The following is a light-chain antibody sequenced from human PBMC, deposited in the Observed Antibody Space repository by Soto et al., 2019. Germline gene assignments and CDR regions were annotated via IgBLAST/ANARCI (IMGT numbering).Light chain of an antibody. CDR1: QSISSW. V-gene: IGKV1-5*01. J-gene: IGKJ4*01. CDR2: DAS. CDR3: QQYNSFPLT. Sequence: DIQMTQSPSILSASVGDRVTIACGASQSISSWLAWYQQKPGKAPNLLIYDASTLERGVPSRFSGSGSGTEFTLTISSLQPDDFATYYCQQYNSFPLTFGGGTKVDI.